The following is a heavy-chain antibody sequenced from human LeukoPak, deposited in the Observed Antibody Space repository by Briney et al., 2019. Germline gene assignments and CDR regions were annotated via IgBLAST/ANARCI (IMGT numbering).Heavy chain of an antibody. CDR2: IYYSGST. CDR3: ARHSSGWGENWFDP. J-gene: IGHJ5*02. Sequence: KPSETLSLTCTVSGGSISSYYWSWIRQPPGKGLEWIGYIYYSGSTNYNPSLKSRVTISVDTSKNQFSLKLSSVTAADTAVYYCARHSSGWGENWFDPWGQGTLVTVSS. V-gene: IGHV4-59*01. CDR1: GGSISSYY. D-gene: IGHD6-19*01.